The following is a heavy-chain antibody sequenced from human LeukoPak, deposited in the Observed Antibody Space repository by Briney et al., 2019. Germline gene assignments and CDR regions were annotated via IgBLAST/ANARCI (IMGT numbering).Heavy chain of an antibody. D-gene: IGHD3-22*01. V-gene: IGHV1-18*01. CDR3: ARDRYYYDSSGYFDAFDI. CDR2: ISAYNGNT. Sequence: ASVMVSCKASGYTFTSYGISWVRQAPGQGLEWMGWISAYNGNTNYAQKLQGRVTMTTDTSTSTAYMELRSLRSDDTAVYYCARDRYYYDSSGYFDAFDIWGQGTMVTVSS. J-gene: IGHJ3*02. CDR1: GYTFTSYG.